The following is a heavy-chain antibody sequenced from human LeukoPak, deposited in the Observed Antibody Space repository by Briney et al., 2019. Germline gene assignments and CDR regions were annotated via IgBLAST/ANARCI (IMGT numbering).Heavy chain of an antibody. D-gene: IGHD3-10*01. J-gene: IGHJ4*02. CDR1: GGSISSGGYY. CDR2: IYHSGST. Sequence: SETLSLTCTVSGGSISSGGYYWSWIRQPPGKGLEWIGYIYHSGSTYYNPSLKSRVTISVDRSKNQFSLKLSSVTAADTAVYYCARLYGYYFDYWGQGTLVTVSS. V-gene: IGHV4-30-2*01. CDR3: ARLYGYYFDY.